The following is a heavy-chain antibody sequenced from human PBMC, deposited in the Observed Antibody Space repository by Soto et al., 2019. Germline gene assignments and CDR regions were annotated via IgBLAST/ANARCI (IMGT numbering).Heavy chain of an antibody. J-gene: IGHJ5*02. Sequence: GASVKVSCKVSGYTLNEVAMHWVRQAPGKGLEWLGGFDPDEAETIYAQHFQGRVTMAEDTSTDTVYMELSSLRSEDTPLYFCTTYHGDYNFDHWGQGTLVTVSS. D-gene: IGHD4-17*01. CDR3: TTYHGDYNFDH. CDR1: GYTLNEVA. V-gene: IGHV1-24*01. CDR2: FDPDEAET.